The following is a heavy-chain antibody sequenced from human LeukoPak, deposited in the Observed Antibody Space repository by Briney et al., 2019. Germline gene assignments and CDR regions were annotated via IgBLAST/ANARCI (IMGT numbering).Heavy chain of an antibody. CDR2: ISSSSSYI. V-gene: IGHV3-21*01. Sequence: GGSLRLSCAASGFTFSSYEMNWVRQAPGKGLEWVSSISSSSSYIYYADSVKGRFTISRDNAKNSLYLQMNSLRAEDTAVYYCASSPTDLDPFDYWGQGTLVTVSS. CDR3: ASSPTDLDPFDY. CDR1: GFTFSSYE. J-gene: IGHJ4*02.